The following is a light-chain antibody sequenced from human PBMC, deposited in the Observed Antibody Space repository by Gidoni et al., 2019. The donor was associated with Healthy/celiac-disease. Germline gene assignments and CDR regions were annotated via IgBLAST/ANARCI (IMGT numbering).Light chain of an antibody. CDR3: CSYSCSSTLV. V-gene: IGLV2-23*01. Sequence: QSALTQPASVSGSPGPSITISCTGTSSDVGSYNLVSWYQQHPGKAPKLMIYEGSKRPSGVSNRFSGSKAGNTASLTISVLQADDEADYYCCSYSCSSTLVFGGGTKLTVL. CDR2: EGS. J-gene: IGLJ2*01. CDR1: SSDVGSYNL.